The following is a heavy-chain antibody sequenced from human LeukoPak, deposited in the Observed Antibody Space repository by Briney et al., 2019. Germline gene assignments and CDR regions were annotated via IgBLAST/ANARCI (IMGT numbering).Heavy chain of an antibody. D-gene: IGHD3-9*01. J-gene: IGHJ6*02. CDR3: ARDDDILTGYGMDV. V-gene: IGHV4-39*07. Sequence: SETLSLTCTVSGGSISNYYWGWIRQPPGKGLEWIGSIYYSGSTYYNPSLKSRVTISVDTSKNQFSLKLSSVTAADTAVYYCARDDDILTGYGMDVWGQGTTITVSS. CDR1: GGSISNYY. CDR2: IYYSGST.